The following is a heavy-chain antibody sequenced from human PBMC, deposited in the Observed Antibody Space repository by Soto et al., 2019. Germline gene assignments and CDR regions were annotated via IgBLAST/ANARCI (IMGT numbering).Heavy chain of an antibody. D-gene: IGHD3-16*01. J-gene: IGHJ5*02. V-gene: IGHV3-21*01. CDR1: GFTFSSYS. CDR3: ARVDGGTRPNWFDP. Sequence: GGSLRLSCAASGFTFSSYSMNWVRQAPGKGLEWVSSISSSSSYIYYADSVKGRFTISRDNAKNSLYLQMNSLRAEDTAVYYWARVDGGTRPNWFDPWGQGTLVTVSS. CDR2: ISSSSSYI.